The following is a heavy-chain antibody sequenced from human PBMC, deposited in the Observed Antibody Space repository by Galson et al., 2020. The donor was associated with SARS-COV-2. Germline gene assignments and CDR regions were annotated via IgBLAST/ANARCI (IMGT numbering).Heavy chain of an antibody. CDR2: LSSTGGTS. CDR1: GFAFSDYA. D-gene: IGHD2-2*01. CDR3: LAYSSTRHNY. V-gene: IGHV3-64D*09. Sequence: SCSASGFAFSDYAMHWVRQAPGKGLQYVSALSSTGGTSFYADSVSGRFTMSRDNSKNTFYLQMTGLRVEDTAFYYCLAYSSTRHNYWGRGTLVTVAS. J-gene: IGHJ4*02.